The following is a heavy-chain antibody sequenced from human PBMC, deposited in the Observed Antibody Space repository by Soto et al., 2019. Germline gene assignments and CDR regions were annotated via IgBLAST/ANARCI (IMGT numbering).Heavy chain of an antibody. D-gene: IGHD2-2*01. CDR1: KFTFSSYP. V-gene: IGHV3-23*01. CDR2: ISGSGGST. CDR3: AKDRYQPVFYGMDV. J-gene: IGHJ6*02. Sequence: GGSQRISCASSKFTFSSYPMSMVRQAPGKGLEWVSAISGSGGSTYYADSVKGRFTISRDNSKNTLYLQMNSLRAEDTAVYYCAKDRYQPVFYGMDVWGQGTTVTVSS.